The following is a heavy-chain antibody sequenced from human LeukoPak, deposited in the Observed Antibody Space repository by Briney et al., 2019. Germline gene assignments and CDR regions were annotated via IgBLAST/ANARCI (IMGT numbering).Heavy chain of an antibody. CDR1: GGSISSYY. Sequence: PSETLSLTCTVSGGSISSYYWSWIRQPAGKGLEWIGRIYTSGSTNYNPSLKSRVTMSLDTSKNQFSLKLSSVTAADTAVYYCAREGLAAGGTYCDYMDVWGKGTTVTVSS. V-gene: IGHV4-4*07. D-gene: IGHD6-13*01. CDR2: IYTSGST. J-gene: IGHJ6*03. CDR3: AREGLAAGGTYCDYMDV.